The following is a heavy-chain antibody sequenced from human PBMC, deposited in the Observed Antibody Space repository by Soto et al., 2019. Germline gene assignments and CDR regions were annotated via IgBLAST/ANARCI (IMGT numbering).Heavy chain of an antibody. CDR1: GYTFTSYG. J-gene: IGHJ5*02. CDR3: ARAPSVTYYYDSSGYNWFDP. CDR2: ISAYNGNT. V-gene: IGHV1-18*04. Sequence: ASVKVSCKASGYTFTSYGISWVRQAPGQGLEWMGWISAYNGNTNYAQKLQGRVTMTTDTSTSTAYMELRSLRSDDTAVYYCARAPSVTYYYDSSGYNWFDPWGQGTLVTVSS. D-gene: IGHD3-22*01.